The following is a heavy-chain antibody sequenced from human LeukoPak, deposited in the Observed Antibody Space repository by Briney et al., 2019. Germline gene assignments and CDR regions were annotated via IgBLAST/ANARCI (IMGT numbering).Heavy chain of an antibody. V-gene: IGHV3-74*01. CDR2: INSDGSNT. Sequence: GGSLRLSCAASGFTFSSYWMNWVRQAPGKGLVWVSRINSDGSNTSYADSVKGRFTISRDNAKNTLYLQMNSLRAEDTAVYYCARELGYSSGPTHTAYFDLWGRGTLVTVSS. CDR3: ARELGYSSGPTHTAYFDL. CDR1: GFTFSSYW. J-gene: IGHJ2*01. D-gene: IGHD6-19*01.